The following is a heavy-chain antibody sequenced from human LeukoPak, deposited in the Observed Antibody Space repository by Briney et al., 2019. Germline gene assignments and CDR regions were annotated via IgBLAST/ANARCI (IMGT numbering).Heavy chain of an antibody. V-gene: IGHV3-23*01. J-gene: IGHJ4*02. CDR3: AKDQLAVAGGDIDY. CDR2: ISGSGGST. Sequence: GGSLRLSCVASGFTFRNYGMNWVRQAPGKGLEWVSVISGSGGSTYYADSVKGRFTISRDNSKNTLYLEMNSLRAEDTAVYYCAKDQLAVAGGDIDYWGQGTLVTVSS. D-gene: IGHD6-19*01. CDR1: GFTFRNYG.